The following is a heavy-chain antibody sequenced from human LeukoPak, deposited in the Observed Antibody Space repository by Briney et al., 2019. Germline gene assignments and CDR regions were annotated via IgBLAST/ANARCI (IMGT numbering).Heavy chain of an antibody. J-gene: IGHJ4*02. D-gene: IGHD3-22*01. V-gene: IGHV1-8*01. CDR1: GYTFTSYG. Sequence: SVKVSCKASGYTFTSYGINWVRQASGQGLEWMGWMNPNTSDTGYAQKFQDRVTMTRNTSIKTAYMELSSLRSEDMAVYYCARGFRDSSGRKPDYWGQGTLVTVSS. CDR3: ARGFRDSSGRKPDY. CDR2: MNPNTSDT.